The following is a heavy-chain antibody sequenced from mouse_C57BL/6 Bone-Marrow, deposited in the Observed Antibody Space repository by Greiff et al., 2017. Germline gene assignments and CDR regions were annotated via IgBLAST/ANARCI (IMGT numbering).Heavy chain of an antibody. J-gene: IGHJ4*01. CDR2: IYPRSGNT. CDR3: ARDDSLYYYAMDY. CDR1: GYTFTSYG. Sequence: QVQLQQSGAELARPGASVKLSCKASGYTFTSYGISWVKQRTGQGLEWIGEIYPRSGNTYYNEKFKGKATLTADKSSSTAYMELSSLTSEDSAVYYCARDDSLYYYAMDYWGQGTSVTVSS. V-gene: IGHV1-81*01. D-gene: IGHD2-4*01.